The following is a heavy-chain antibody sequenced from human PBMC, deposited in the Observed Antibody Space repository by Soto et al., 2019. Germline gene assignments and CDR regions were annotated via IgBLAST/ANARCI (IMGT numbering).Heavy chain of an antibody. CDR2: IWNDGNKK. CDR3: VRGGKTAGAFDI. Sequence: QVQLVESGGGVVQPGRSLRLSCAASGFTFSNYGMHWVRQAPGKGLEWVAVIWNDGNKKYDADSVKGRFTISRDNSENTLFLQMNSLTAEDTAVYYCVRGGKTAGAFDIWGQGTMVTVSS. CDR1: GFTFSNYG. J-gene: IGHJ3*02. V-gene: IGHV3-33*01. D-gene: IGHD3-16*01.